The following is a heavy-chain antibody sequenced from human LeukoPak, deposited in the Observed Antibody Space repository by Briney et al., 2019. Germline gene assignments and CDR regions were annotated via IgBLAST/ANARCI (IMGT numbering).Heavy chain of an antibody. CDR2: IYYSGST. CDR1: GDSISSDY. CDR3: AREILGDYVWGSYRYNAFDI. J-gene: IGHJ3*02. D-gene: IGHD3-16*02. V-gene: IGHV4-59*01. Sequence: SETLSLTCSVSGDSISSDYWSWIRQPAGKGLEWIGYIYYSGSTNYNPSLKSRVTISVDTSKNQFSLKLSSVTAADTAVYYCAREILGDYVWGSYRYNAFDIWGQGTMATVSS.